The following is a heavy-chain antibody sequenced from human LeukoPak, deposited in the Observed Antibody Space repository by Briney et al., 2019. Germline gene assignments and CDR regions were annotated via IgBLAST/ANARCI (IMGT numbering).Heavy chain of an antibody. V-gene: IGHV3-21*01. Sequence: GGSLRLSCAASGFTFSSYSMNWVRQAPGKGLEWVSSISSSSRYIYYADSVKGRFTISRDNAKNSLYLQMNSLRAEDTAVYYCARFWVSSSWYWFHYYYMDVWGKGTTVTVSS. J-gene: IGHJ6*03. CDR1: GFTFSSYS. D-gene: IGHD6-13*01. CDR2: ISSSSRYI. CDR3: ARFWVSSSWYWFHYYYMDV.